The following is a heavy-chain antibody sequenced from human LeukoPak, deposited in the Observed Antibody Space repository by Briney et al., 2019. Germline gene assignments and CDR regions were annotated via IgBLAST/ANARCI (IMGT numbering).Heavy chain of an antibody. V-gene: IGHV4-4*09. Sequence: SETLSLTCTVSGASITTYYWTWIRQPPGKGLEWIGDIFSRGTTNYNPSLRSRVTISMDTSKNQFSLKLSSVTAADTAVYYCARKLSGWFDPWGQGTLVTVSS. J-gene: IGHJ5*02. CDR2: IFSRGTT. D-gene: IGHD6-25*01. CDR3: ARKLSGWFDP. CDR1: GASITTYY.